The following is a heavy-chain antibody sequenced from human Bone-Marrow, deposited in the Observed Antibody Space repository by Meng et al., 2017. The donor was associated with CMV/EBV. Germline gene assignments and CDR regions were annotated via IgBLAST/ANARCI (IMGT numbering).Heavy chain of an antibody. CDR2: IRYDENKK. V-gene: IGHV3-30*02. CDR3: AKKSWSWFDP. J-gene: IGHJ5*02. CDR1: GFTFSTFG. Sequence: GESLKISCAASGFTFSTFGMHWVRQAPGKGLEWVAFIRYDENKKYYGDSVKGRFTISRDNSKNTLYLQMNSLRAEDTAVYYCAKKSWSWFDPWGQGTLVTVSS.